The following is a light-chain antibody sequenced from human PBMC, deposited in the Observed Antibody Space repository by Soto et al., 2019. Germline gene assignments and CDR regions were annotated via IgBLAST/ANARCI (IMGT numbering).Light chain of an antibody. V-gene: IGKV3-15*01. J-gene: IGKJ1*01. CDR3: QQYNNWPSLT. CDR1: QNVNSN. Sequence: EILMTQSPATLSVSPGERATLSCRASQNVNSNLAWYQQKPGQAPRLLIYVASTRATSIPARFSGSGSGTEFTLTISSLQSEDSAVYYCQQYNNWPSLTFGQGTKVEIK. CDR2: VAS.